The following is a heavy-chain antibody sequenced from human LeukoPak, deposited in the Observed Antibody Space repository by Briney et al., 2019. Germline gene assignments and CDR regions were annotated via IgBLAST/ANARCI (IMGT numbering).Heavy chain of an antibody. J-gene: IGHJ4*02. CDR3: ARVEVGPTYFYL. Sequence: GGSLRLSCAASGFTFRYYWIHWVRQVPGKGLVWLSRINTDGSHTNYADSVKDRFSMSRDNAKNTVHLQMNSLTAEDTAVYFCARVEVGPTYFYLGGQGTLVTVSS. V-gene: IGHV3-74*01. CDR2: INTDGSHT. CDR1: GFTFRYYW. D-gene: IGHD1-26*01.